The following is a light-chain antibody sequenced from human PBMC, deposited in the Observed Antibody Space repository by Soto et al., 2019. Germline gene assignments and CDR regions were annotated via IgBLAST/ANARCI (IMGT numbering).Light chain of an antibody. CDR1: STDVGGYNS. J-gene: IGLJ2*01. Sequence: QSALTQPRSVSGSPGQSVTISCTGTSTDVGGYNSVSWYQQHPGKAPKLMIYEVNDRPSGVPDRFSGSKSGNTASLTISGLQAEDEAEFYCCSYAGNYTWIFGGGTKLTVL. CDR2: EVN. CDR3: CSYAGNYTWI. V-gene: IGLV2-11*01.